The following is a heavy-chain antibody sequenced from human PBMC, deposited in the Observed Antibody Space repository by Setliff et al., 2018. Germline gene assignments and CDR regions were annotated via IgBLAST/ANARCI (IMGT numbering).Heavy chain of an antibody. J-gene: IGHJ3*02. CDR1: GGSFSGYY. D-gene: IGHD5-12*01. CDR2: IYYSGST. V-gene: IGHV4-34*01. Sequence: SETLSLTCAVYGGSFSGYYWSWIRQHPGKGLEWIGYIYYSGSTYYNPSLKSRVTISVDTSKNQFSLKLSSVTAADTAVYYCTRGPDGYTYQGASDIWGQGTMVTVSS. CDR3: TRGPDGYTYQGASDI.